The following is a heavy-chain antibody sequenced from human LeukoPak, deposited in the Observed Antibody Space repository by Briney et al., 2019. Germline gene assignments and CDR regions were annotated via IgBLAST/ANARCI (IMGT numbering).Heavy chain of an antibody. CDR1: GFTFDDYW. CDR2: INQDGSEK. V-gene: IGHV3-7*01. Sequence: PGGSLRLSCGASGFTFDDYWMSWVRQAPGQGLEWVANINQDGSEKYYLDSAKGRFTISRDNAENSLYLQMNSLRDEDTAVYYCARDPYSGGYGAYYYYYMDVWGKGTTVTVSS. J-gene: IGHJ6*03. CDR3: ARDPYSGGYGAYYYYYMDV. D-gene: IGHD6-19*01.